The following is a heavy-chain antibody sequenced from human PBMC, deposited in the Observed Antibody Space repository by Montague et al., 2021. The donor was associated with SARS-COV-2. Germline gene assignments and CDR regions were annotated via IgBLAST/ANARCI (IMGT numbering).Heavy chain of an antibody. CDR2: INHSGST. CDR3: KGPNYDILTGPSKDV. J-gene: IGHJ6*02. D-gene: IGHD3-9*01. CDR1: GGSFSGYY. V-gene: IGHV4-34*01. Sequence: SETLSLTCAVYGGSFSGYYWSWIRQPPGKGLEWIGEINHSGSTNYSPSLKSRVTISVDTSKNQFSLKLSSVTAADTAVYYCKGPNYDILTGPSKDVWGQGTTVTVSS.